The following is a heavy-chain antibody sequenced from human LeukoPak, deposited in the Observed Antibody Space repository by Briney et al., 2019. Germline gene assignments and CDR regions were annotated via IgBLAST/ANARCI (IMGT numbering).Heavy chain of an antibody. Sequence: SETLSLTCAVSGGSISSGGYSWSWIRQPPGKGLEWIGYIYHSGSAYYNPSLKSRVTISVDRSKNQFSLKLSSVTAADTAVYYCARGGDLVVTAISPFDYWGQGTLVTVSS. CDR1: GGSISSGGYS. CDR3: ARGGDLVVTAISPFDY. CDR2: IYHSGSA. D-gene: IGHD2-21*02. J-gene: IGHJ4*02. V-gene: IGHV4-30-2*01.